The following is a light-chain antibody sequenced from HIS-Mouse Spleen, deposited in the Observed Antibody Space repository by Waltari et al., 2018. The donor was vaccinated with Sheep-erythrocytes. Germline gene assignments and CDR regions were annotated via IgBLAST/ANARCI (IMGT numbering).Light chain of an antibody. CDR2: WAS. Sequence: DIVMTQSPDSLAVSLGERATINCKSSQSVLYSSNNKNYLAWYQQKPGQPAKLLIYWASTREAGVPDRVSGSGSGTDFTLTISSLQAEDVAVYYCQQYYSTLLTFGGGTKVEIK. CDR3: QQYYSTLLT. V-gene: IGKV4-1*01. J-gene: IGKJ4*01. CDR1: QSVLYSSNNKNY.